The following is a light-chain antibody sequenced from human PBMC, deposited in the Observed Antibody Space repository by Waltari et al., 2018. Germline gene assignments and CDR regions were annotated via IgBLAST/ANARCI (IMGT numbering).Light chain of an antibody. J-gene: IGKJ3*01. CDR2: GAS. V-gene: IGKV1-16*02. CDR3: QQYNDYPFT. Sequence: DIQMTQSPSSLSASVGERVTITCRASQGISNHLAWFQQKPGKAPKSLVYGASRLQNGVPSKFTGSGSETDFTLTISSLQPEDFATYYCQQYNDYPFTFGPGTKVDIK. CDR1: QGISNH.